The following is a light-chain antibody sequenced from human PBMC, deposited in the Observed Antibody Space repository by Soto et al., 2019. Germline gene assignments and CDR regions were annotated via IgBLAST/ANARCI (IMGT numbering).Light chain of an antibody. CDR1: QSVGSY. J-gene: IGKJ4*01. CDR2: DAS. Sequence: EIVLTQSPATLSLSPGDRATLSCRASQSVGSYLVWYQQRPGQAPRLLIYDASNRATGIPARFSGSGSGTDFTLTINSLEPEDFAAYYCQRRSDSPSTFGGGTKVEIK. CDR3: QRRSDSPST. V-gene: IGKV3-11*01.